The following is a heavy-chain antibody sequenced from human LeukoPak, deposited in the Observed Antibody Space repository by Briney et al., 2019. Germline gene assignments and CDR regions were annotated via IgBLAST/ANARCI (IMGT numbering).Heavy chain of an antibody. D-gene: IGHD6-19*01. Sequence: GASVKVSCKASGGTFSSYAISWVRQAPGQGLEWMGGIIPIFGTANYAQKFQGRVTITADESTSTAYMELSSLRSEDTAVYYCARENFQWLVRNYYYGMDVWGQGTTVTVSS. V-gene: IGHV1-69*13. CDR1: GGTFSSYA. CDR2: IIPIFGTA. J-gene: IGHJ6*02. CDR3: ARENFQWLVRNYYYGMDV.